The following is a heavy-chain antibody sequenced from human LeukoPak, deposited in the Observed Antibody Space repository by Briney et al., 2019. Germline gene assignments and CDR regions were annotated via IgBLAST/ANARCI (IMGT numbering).Heavy chain of an antibody. CDR2: IIPIFGTA. D-gene: IGHD3-16*02. J-gene: IGHJ6*04. V-gene: IGHV1-69*06. CDR3: ARDSLPRSLIYYYYGMDV. Sequence: GASVTVSFKASGGTFSSYAISWVRQAPGQGLEWMGGIIPIFGTANYAQKFQGRVTITADKSTSTAYMELSSLRSEDTAVYYCARDSLPRSLIYYYYGMDVWGKGTTVTVSS. CDR1: GGTFSSYA.